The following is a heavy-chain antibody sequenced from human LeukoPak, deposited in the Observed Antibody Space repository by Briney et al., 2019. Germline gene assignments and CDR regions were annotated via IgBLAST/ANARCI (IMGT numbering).Heavy chain of an antibody. CDR2: IYYSGST. CDR1: AASISSYY. Sequence: SETLSLTCTASAASISSYYWSWIRHPPGKGLEWIGYIYYSGSTNYNPSLKSRVTISVDTSKNQFSLKLSSVTAADTAVYYCARGPPTYRLYYFDYWGQVTLVTVSS. V-gene: IGHV4-59*01. J-gene: IGHJ4*02. CDR3: ARGPPTYRLYYFDY.